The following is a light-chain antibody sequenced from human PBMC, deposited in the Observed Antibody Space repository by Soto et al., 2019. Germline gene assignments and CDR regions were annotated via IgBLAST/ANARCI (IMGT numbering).Light chain of an antibody. V-gene: IGKV3D-15*01. CDR3: QQYGNSPQT. Sequence: EIVMTQSPATLSVSPGERATLSCRASQSVNYNLAWYQQKPGQAPRLLIYSASTRATGTPARFSGSGSGTDFTLTISRLEPEDFAVYYCQQYGNSPQTFGQGTKVDIK. CDR1: QSVNYN. CDR2: SAS. J-gene: IGKJ1*01.